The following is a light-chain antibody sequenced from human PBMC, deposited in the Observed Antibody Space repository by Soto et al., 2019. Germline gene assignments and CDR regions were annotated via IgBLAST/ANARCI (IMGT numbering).Light chain of an antibody. J-gene: IGKJ4*01. CDR1: QGISNX. CDR3: QQTNTFLPLT. CDR2: GAS. Sequence: DIQMTQSPSSVSASVGDRVTITCRASQGISNXXXXYQQQPGKAPKLLIYGASSLQSGVPSRFSGGGSGTHFTLIISSLQPEDFATYYCQQTNTFLPLTFGGGTKVEI. V-gene: IGKV1-12*01.